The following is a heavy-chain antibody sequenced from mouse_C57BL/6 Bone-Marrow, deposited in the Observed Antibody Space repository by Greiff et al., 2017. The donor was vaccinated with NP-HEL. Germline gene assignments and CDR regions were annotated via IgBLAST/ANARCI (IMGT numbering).Heavy chain of an antibody. CDR3: ARGPYYYSNYVWYFDV. V-gene: IGHV1-9*01. J-gene: IGHJ1*03. D-gene: IGHD2-5*01. CDR1: GYTFTGYW. CDR2: ILPGSGST. Sequence: QVQLKESGAELMKPGASVKLSCKATGYTFTGYWIEWVKQRPGHGLEWIGEILPGSGSTNYNEKFKGKATFTADTSSNTAYMQLSSLTTEDSAIYYCARGPYYYSNYVWYFDVWGTGTTVTVSS.